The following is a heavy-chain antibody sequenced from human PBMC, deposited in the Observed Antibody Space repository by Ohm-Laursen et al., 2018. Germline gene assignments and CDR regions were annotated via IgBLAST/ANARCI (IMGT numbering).Heavy chain of an antibody. D-gene: IGHD6-13*01. CDR2: IYYSGST. Sequence: SETLSLTCPVSGGSISSYYWSWIRQPPGKGLEWIGYIYYSGSTNYNPSLKSRVTISVDTSKNQFSLKLSSVTAADTAVYYCARSPPAAGTSADYWGQGTLVTVSS. V-gene: IGHV4-59*01. J-gene: IGHJ4*02. CDR3: ARSPPAAGTSADY. CDR1: GGSISSYY.